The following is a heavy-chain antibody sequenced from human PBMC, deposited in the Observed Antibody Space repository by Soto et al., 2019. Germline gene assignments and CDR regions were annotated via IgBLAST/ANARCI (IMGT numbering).Heavy chain of an antibody. D-gene: IGHD2-21*01. CDR1: GFTFRSYT. CDR2: IRSTSSNI. V-gene: IGHV3-48*02. CDR3: TRVSWYDERVIFGS. Sequence: EVQLVESGGDLVQPGGSLRLSCAASGFTFRSYTMNWVRQAPGKGPEWVSSIRSTSSNIYYADSVKGRFTISRDNATNSLFLKRDSLRDQDPAVYYGTRVSWYDERVIFGSWGHGTVVTVSS. J-gene: IGHJ4*01.